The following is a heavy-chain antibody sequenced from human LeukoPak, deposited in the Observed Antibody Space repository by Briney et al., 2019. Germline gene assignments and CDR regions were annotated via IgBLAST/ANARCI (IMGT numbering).Heavy chain of an antibody. CDR3: AIHDFKWIGELLYYCYYGMDV. CDR2: ISSKGGST. Sequence: GGSLRLSCSASGFTFSSYAMHWVRQAPGKGLEYVSAISSKGGSTYYADSVKGRFTISRDNSKNTLYLQMSSLRAEDTAVYYCAIHDFKWIGELLYYCYYGMDVWGQGTTVTVSS. V-gene: IGHV3-64D*06. J-gene: IGHJ6*02. CDR1: GFTFSSYA. D-gene: IGHD3-10*01.